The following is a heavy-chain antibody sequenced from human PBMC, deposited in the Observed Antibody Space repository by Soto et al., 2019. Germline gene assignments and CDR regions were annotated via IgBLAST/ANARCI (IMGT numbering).Heavy chain of an antibody. J-gene: IGHJ4*02. CDR3: AKDYYYGSGSYYQFDY. CDR1: GFTFSSYW. Sequence: GSLRLSCAASGFTFSSYWMHWVRQAPGKGLEWVSGISGSGGSTYYADSVKGRFTISRDNSKNTLYLQMNSLRAEDTAVYYCAKDYYYGSGSYYQFDYWGQGTLVTVSS. V-gene: IGHV3-23*01. CDR2: ISGSGGST. D-gene: IGHD3-10*01.